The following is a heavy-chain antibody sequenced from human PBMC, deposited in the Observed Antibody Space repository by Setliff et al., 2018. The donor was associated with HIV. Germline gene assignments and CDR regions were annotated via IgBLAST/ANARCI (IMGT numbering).Heavy chain of an antibody. CDR1: GFTFSSYG. Sequence: PGGSLRLSCVASGFTFSSYGMHWVRQAPGKGLEWVAVIWYDGSNKYYADSVKGRFTISRDNSKNTLYLQMSSLIAEDTALYYCANYGDYWGQGTLVTVSS. V-gene: IGHV3-33*06. CDR2: IWYDGSNK. CDR3: ANYGDY. J-gene: IGHJ4*02. D-gene: IGHD4-17*01.